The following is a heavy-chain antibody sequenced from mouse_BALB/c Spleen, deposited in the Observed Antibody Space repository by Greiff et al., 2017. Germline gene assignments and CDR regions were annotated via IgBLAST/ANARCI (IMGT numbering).Heavy chain of an antibody. CDR3: ARRGGYDGGNAMDY. CDR1: GFTFSSYA. D-gene: IGHD2-14*01. V-gene: IGHV5-9-4*01. J-gene: IGHJ4*01. CDR2: ISSGGSYT. Sequence: DVQLVESGGGLVKPGGSLKLSCAASGFTFSSYAMSWVRQSPEKRLEWVAEISSGGSYTYYPDTVTGRFTISRDNAKNTLYLEMSSLRSEDTAMYYCARRGGYDGGNAMDYWGQGTSVTVSS.